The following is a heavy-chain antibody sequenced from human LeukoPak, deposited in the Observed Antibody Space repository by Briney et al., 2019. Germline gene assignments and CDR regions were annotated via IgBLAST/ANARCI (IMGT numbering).Heavy chain of an antibody. D-gene: IGHD5-12*01. J-gene: IGHJ4*02. CDR1: GFPFSSYW. V-gene: IGHV3-7*04. CDR3: TRVGYIDEGIDY. Sequence: PGGSLRLSCVASGFPFSSYWMTWFRQAPGKGLEWVANIKQDGSKKSYVDSVKGRFTISRDNAKNSLYLQMNSLRAEDTAIYYCTRVGYIDEGIDYWGRGTLVTVSS. CDR2: IKQDGSKK.